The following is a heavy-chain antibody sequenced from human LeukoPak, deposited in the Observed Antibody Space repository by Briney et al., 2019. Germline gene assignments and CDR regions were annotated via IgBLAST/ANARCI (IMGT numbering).Heavy chain of an antibody. V-gene: IGHV5-10-1*01. Sequence: LGESLKISCKGSGYSFTSYWISWVRQMPGKGLEWMGRIDPSDSYTNYSPSFQGHVTISADKSISTAYLQWSSLKASDTAMYYCAMITTGTTSFDYWGQGTLVTVSS. CDR2: IDPSDSYT. CDR3: AMITTGTTSFDY. D-gene: IGHD1-1*01. CDR1: GYSFTSYW. J-gene: IGHJ4*02.